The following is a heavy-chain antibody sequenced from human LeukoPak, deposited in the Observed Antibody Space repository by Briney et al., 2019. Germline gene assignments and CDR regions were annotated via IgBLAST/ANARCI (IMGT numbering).Heavy chain of an antibody. J-gene: IGHJ3*02. CDR3: ARGEITYYYDSSGLSVGAFDI. CDR1: GGTFSSYA. V-gene: IGHV1-69*13. Sequence: SVKVSCKASGGTFSSYAISWVRQAPGQGLEWMGGIIPIFGTANYAQKFQGRVTITADESTSTAYMELSSLRSEDTAVYYCARGEITYYYDSSGLSVGAFDIWGQGTMVTVSS. CDR2: IIPIFGTA. D-gene: IGHD3-22*01.